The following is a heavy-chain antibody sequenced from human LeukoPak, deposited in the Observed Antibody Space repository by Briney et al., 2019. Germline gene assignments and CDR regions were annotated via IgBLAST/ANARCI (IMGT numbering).Heavy chain of an antibody. CDR1: GFTFSSYA. CDR2: IRGSGGST. J-gene: IGHJ4*02. V-gene: IGHV3-23*01. D-gene: IGHD5-18*01. CDR3: AKDRGGYPDY. Sequence: HTGGSLRLSCAASGFTFSSYAMSWVRQAPGKGLEWVSAIRGSGGSTYYADSVKGRFTISRDNSKNTLYLQMNSLRAEDTAVYYCAKDRGGYPDYWGQGTLVTVSS.